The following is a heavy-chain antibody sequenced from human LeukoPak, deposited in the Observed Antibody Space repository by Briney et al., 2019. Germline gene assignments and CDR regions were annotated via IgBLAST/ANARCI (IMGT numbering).Heavy chain of an antibody. Sequence: GGSLRLSCAASGIPFSSYTLTWVRQAPGKGLVWVSSISGSSRYIHYSDSVRGRFSISRDNAKNSVYLQMDSLTADDTAVYYCARVNSALVVSSEGLWAGSLGFDHWGQGILVIVSS. CDR3: ARVNSALVVSSEGLWAGSLGFDH. V-gene: IGHV3-21*06. D-gene: IGHD3-22*01. J-gene: IGHJ4*02. CDR2: ISGSSRYI. CDR1: GIPFSSYT.